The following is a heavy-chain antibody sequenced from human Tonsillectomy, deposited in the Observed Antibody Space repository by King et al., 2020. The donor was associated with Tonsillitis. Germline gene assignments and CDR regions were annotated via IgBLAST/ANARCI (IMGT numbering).Heavy chain of an antibody. CDR1: GFTFSSYA. CDR3: ARGDIRVAAYCDT. V-gene: IGHV3-30-3*01. CDR2: ISYDGSNK. D-gene: IGHD2-15*01. Sequence: VQLVESGGGVVQPGRSLRLSCAASGFTFSSYAMHWVRQAPGKGLEWVAVISYDGSNKYYADSVKGRFTISRDNSKNTLYLQMNSLRAEDTAVYYCARGDIRVAAYCDTWGQGTLVTVSS. J-gene: IGHJ4*02.